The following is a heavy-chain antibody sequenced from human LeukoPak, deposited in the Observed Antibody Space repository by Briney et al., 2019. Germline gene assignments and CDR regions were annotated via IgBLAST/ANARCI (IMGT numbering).Heavy chain of an antibody. CDR1: GGTFSSYA. V-gene: IGHV1-69*05. CDR2: IIPIFGTA. D-gene: IGHD1-26*01. J-gene: IGHJ4*02. CDR3: ARFSGSYLGSFDY. Sequence: SVKVSCKASGGTFSSYAISWVRQAPGQGLEWMGGIIPIFGTANYAQKFQGRVTITTGESTSTAYMELSSLRSEDTAVYYCARFSGSYLGSFDYWGQGTLVTVSS.